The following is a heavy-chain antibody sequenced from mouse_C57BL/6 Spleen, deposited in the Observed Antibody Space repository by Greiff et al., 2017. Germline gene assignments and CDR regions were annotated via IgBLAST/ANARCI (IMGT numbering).Heavy chain of an antibody. Sequence: EVQLQQPVAELVRPGASVKLSCTASGFNIKNTYMHWVKQRPEQGLEWIGRIDPANGNTKYAPKFQGKATITADTSSNTAYLQLSSLTSDDTAVYYCAGELMPPYYYAMDYWGQGTSVTVSS. D-gene: IGHD1-3*01. V-gene: IGHV14-3*01. CDR3: AGELMPPYYYAMDY. CDR1: GFNIKNTY. CDR2: IDPANGNT. J-gene: IGHJ4*01.